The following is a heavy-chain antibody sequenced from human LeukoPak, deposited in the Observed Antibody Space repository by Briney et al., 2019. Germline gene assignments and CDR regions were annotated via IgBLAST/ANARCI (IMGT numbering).Heavy chain of an antibody. CDR3: AGYSGSYPMDY. Sequence: ASVKVSCKASGGTFSSYAISWVRQAPGQGLEWMGGIIPIFGTADYAQKFHGRVTITADESTSTAYMELSSLRSEDTAVYYCAGYSGSYPMDYWGQGTLVTVSS. D-gene: IGHD1-26*01. CDR2: IIPIFGTA. J-gene: IGHJ4*02. V-gene: IGHV1-69*13. CDR1: GGTFSSYA.